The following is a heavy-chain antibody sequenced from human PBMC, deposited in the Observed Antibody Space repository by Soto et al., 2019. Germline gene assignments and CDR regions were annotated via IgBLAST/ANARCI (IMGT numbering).Heavy chain of an antibody. Sequence: QVQLVESGGGVVQPGRSLRLSCAASGFTFSSFGMHWVRQVPGKGLEWVPLKSYVGRKKYYADSLKGRFTISRDKSKNTLYLQMNSLRVEDTAVYYCAKDRGWSSADLDYWGQGTLVTVSS. CDR3: AKDRGWSSADLDY. CDR1: GFTFSSFG. D-gene: IGHD6-19*01. J-gene: IGHJ4*02. V-gene: IGHV3-30*18. CDR2: KSYVGRKK.